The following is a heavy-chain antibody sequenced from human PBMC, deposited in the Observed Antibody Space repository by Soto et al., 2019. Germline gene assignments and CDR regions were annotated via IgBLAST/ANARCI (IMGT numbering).Heavy chain of an antibody. CDR3: AGSYSSGWYAYYYGMDV. D-gene: IGHD6-19*01. V-gene: IGHV3-7*03. CDR2: IKQDGSEK. J-gene: IGHJ6*02. CDR1: GFTFSSYW. Sequence: PGGSLRLSCAASGFTFSSYWMSWVRQAPGKGLEWVANIKQDGSEKYYVDSVKGRFTISRDNAKNSLYLQMNSLRAEDTAVYYCAGSYSSGWYAYYYGMDVWGQGTTVTVSS.